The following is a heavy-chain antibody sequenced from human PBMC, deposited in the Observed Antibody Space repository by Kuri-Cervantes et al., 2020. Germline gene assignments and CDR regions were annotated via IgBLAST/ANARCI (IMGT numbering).Heavy chain of an antibody. CDR2: INRGGST. D-gene: IGHD2-21*01. J-gene: IGHJ4*02. Sequence: GSLRLSCAVYGGSFSGYYWSWIRQPPGKGLEWIGEINRGGSTNYNPSLKSRVTISVDTSKNQFSLKLSSVTAADTAVYYCARGSIRGHFDYWGQGTPVTVSS. CDR1: GGSFSGYY. CDR3: ARGSIRGHFDY. V-gene: IGHV4-34*01.